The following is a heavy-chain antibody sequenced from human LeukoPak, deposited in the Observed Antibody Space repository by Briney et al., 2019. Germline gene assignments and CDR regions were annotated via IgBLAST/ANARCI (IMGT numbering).Heavy chain of an antibody. CDR3: TRDRRNSGSYYGDY. CDR2: IRSKAYGGTT. CDR1: GFTFSSYS. V-gene: IGHV3-49*04. J-gene: IGHJ4*02. Sequence: GGSLRLSCAASGFTFSSYSMNWVRQAPGKGLEWVGFIRSKAYGGTTEYAASVKGRFTISRDDSKSIAYLQMNSLKTEDTAVYYCTRDRRNSGSYYGDYWGQGTLVTVSS. D-gene: IGHD1-26*01.